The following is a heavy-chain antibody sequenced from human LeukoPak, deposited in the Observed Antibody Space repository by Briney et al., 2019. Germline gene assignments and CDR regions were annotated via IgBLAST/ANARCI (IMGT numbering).Heavy chain of an antibody. D-gene: IGHD2-2*01. V-gene: IGHV1-46*01. CDR1: GGTFTSYY. CDR2: INPSGGST. CDR3: AREAIVVVPAAAYNLDY. J-gene: IGHJ4*02. Sequence: ASVKVSCKASGGTFTSYYMHWVRQAPGQGLEWMRIINPSGGSTSYAQKFQGRVTMTRDTSTSTVYMELSSLRSEDTAVYYYAREAIVVVPAAAYNLDYWGQGTLVTVSS.